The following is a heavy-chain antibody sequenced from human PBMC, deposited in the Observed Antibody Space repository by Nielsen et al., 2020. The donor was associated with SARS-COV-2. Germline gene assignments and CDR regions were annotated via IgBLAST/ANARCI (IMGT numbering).Heavy chain of an antibody. D-gene: IGHD2-15*01. Sequence: SETLSLTCTVSGGSVSSGSHYWSWIRQPPGKGLEWIGETNYSGSTNYNSSLNSRVTISVDMSKKQFSLKLTSVTATDTAVYYCARGASGGSHNWFDPWGQGTLVTVSS. J-gene: IGHJ5*02. CDR3: ARGASGGSHNWFDP. V-gene: IGHV4-61*01. CDR1: GGSVSSGSHY. CDR2: TNYSGST.